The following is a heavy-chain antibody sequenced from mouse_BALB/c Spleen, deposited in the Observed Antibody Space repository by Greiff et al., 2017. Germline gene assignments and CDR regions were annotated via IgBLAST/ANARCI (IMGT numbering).Heavy chain of an antibody. CDR3: ASGSSGAWFAY. J-gene: IGHJ3*01. CDR2: IRNKANGYTT. Sequence: EVKLVESGGGLVQPGGSLRLSCAPSGFTFTDYYMSWVRQPPGKALEWLGFIRNKANGYTTEYSASVKGRFTISRDNSQSILYLQMNTLRAEDSATYYCASGSSGAWFAYWGQGTLVTVSA. V-gene: IGHV7-3*02. CDR1: GFTFTDYY. D-gene: IGHD1-1*01.